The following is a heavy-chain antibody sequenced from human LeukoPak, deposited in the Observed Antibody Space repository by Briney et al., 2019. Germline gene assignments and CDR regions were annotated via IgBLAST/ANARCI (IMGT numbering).Heavy chain of an antibody. Sequence: GGSLRLSCAASGFTFSGSAMHWVRQASGKGLEWVGRIRSKANSYATAYAASVKGRFTISRDDSKNTAYLQMNSLKTEDTAVYYCARDAAPGFSTRKGLDPWGQGTLVTVSS. V-gene: IGHV3-73*01. CDR3: ARDAAPGFSTRKGLDP. CDR2: IRSKANSYAT. CDR1: GFTFSGSA. J-gene: IGHJ5*02. D-gene: IGHD6-13*01.